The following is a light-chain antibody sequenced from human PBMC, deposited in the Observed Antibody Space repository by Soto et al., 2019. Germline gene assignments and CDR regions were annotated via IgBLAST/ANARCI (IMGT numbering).Light chain of an antibody. CDR1: QDISSY. V-gene: IGKV1-9*01. CDR2: AAS. CDR3: QQLRSYPST. Sequence: IRVSLSLSSLSAYVGDRVTITCRASQDISSYLAWYQQKPGKAPTLLIYAASTLQSGVPSRFSGSGFGTDFTLTISSLQAEDFASYYCQQLRSYPSTFGGRSMADIK. J-gene: IGKJ4*01.